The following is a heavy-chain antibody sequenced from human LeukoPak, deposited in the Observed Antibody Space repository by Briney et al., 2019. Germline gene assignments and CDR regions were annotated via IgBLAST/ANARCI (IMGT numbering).Heavy chain of an antibody. CDR2: ISYSGST. Sequence: SETLSLTCTVSGGSISSYYWSWIRQPPGKGLEWIGYISYSGSTNYNPSLKSRVTISVDTSKNQFSLKLSSVTAADTAVYYCARDDSSSTFDYWGQGTLVTVSS. V-gene: IGHV4-59*01. D-gene: IGHD6-6*01. CDR1: GGSISSYY. CDR3: ARDDSSSTFDY. J-gene: IGHJ4*02.